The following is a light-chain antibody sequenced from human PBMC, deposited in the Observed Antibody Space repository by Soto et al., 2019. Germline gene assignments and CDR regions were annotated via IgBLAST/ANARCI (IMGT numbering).Light chain of an antibody. CDR2: GNS. J-gene: IGLJ1*01. CDR3: SSYTNINTRACV. Sequence: QSVLTQPPSVSGAPGQRVTISCTGSSSNIGAAYDVHWYQQLPGRAPKLLMYGNSNRPSGVPDRFSGSKSGTSASLAITGLQAEDEAEYYCSSYTNINTRACVFGTGTKLTVL. CDR1: SSNIGAAYD. V-gene: IGLV1-40*01.